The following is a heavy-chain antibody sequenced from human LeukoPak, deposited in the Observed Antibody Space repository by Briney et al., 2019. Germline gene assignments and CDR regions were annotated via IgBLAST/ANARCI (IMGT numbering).Heavy chain of an antibody. V-gene: IGHV1-18*01. Sequence: GASVKVSCKASGYTFTSYGISWVRQAPGQGLEWMGWISAYNSNTNYAQKLQGRVTMTTDTSTSTAYMELRSLRSDDTAVYYCAREANYGLAIFGVVDNYYYYMDVWGKGTTVTVSS. CDR1: GYTFTSYG. D-gene: IGHD3-3*01. J-gene: IGHJ6*03. CDR3: AREANYGLAIFGVVDNYYYYMDV. CDR2: ISAYNSNT.